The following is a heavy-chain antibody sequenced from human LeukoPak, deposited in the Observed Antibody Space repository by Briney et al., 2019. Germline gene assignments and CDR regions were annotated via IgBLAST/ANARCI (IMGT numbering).Heavy chain of an antibody. D-gene: IGHD5-18*01. CDR3: ARDLVNTGMVGFDY. Sequence: GGSLRLSCAASGFTFSYYSLNWVRQAPGMGLEWVSSISVSSSYKHYADSVKGRFTISRDNAKNSLYLQMNSLRVEDTAVYYCARDLVNTGMVGFDYWGQGTLVTVSS. CDR1: GFTFSYYS. V-gene: IGHV3-21*01. CDR2: ISVSSSYK. J-gene: IGHJ4*02.